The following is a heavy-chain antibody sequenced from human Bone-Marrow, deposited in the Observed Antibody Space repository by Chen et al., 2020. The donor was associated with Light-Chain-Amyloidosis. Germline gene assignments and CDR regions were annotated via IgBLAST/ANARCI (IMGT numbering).Heavy chain of an antibody. CDR1: GFAFSSYA. CDR3: AKDISYDDILPGYPADAFDI. J-gene: IGHJ3*02. Sequence: EVQLVESGGGLLQRGGSLRLSCAASGFAFSSYAMSWVRQAPGKGLEWVSTIRGRGGSRYYGAAVKGRLSISRDNSKNALFEQMNSLRAEDTAVYYCAKDISYDDILPGYPADAFDIWGQGTMVTVSS. D-gene: IGHD3-9*01. V-gene: IGHV3-23*04. CDR2: IRGRGGSR.